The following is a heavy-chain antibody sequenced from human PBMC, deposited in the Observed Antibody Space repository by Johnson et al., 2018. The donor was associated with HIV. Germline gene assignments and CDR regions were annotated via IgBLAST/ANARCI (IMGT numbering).Heavy chain of an antibody. J-gene: IGHJ3*02. V-gene: IGHV3-15*01. CDR1: GFTFSNAW. Sequence: VQLVESGGGVVQPGRSLRLSCAASGFTFSNAWMSWVRQAPGKGLEWVGRIKSKTDGGTTDYAAPVKGRFTISRDDSKNTLYLQMNSMKTEDTAVYYCTTDPPGMSSTSERDAFDIWGQGTMVTVSS. D-gene: IGHD2-2*01. CDR2: IKSKTDGGTT. CDR3: TTDPPGMSSTSERDAFDI.